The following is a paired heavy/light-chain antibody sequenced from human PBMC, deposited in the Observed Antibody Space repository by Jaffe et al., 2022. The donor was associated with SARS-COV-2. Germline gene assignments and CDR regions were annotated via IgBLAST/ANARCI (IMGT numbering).Heavy chain of an antibody. Sequence: ETQLVESGGGLIQPGGSLRLSCAASGLSISSNYMAWVRQAPGKGLEWVSAIYSGGSIFYADSVKGRFTISRDYPEDTFHLQMDSLRVEDTAVYYCAAPVDHKYGMDVWGQGTTVTVSS. V-gene: IGHV3-53*01. CDR2: IYSGGSI. CDR1: GLSISSNY. J-gene: IGHJ6*02. CDR3: AAPVDHKYGMDV. D-gene: IGHD5-12*01.
Light chain of an antibody. CDR3: QQSYNTLT. CDR1: QDVRTS. V-gene: IGKV1-39*01. J-gene: IGKJ4*01. CDR2: AAS. Sequence: DTQMTQSPSSLSASVGDRVTITCRASQDVRTSLNWYQHKPGKVPSLLIHAASKLQSGVPSRFRGSGSGTDFTLTISGLQPEDFATYYCQQSYNTLTFGGGTRV.